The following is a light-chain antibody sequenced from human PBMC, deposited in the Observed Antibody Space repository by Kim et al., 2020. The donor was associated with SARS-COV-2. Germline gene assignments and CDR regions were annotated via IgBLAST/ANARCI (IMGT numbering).Light chain of an antibody. CDR3: QQYYTTPPMYT. CDR1: QSVFYSSNNKNY. Sequence: DIVMTQSPDSLAVSLGERATINCKSSQSVFYSSNNKNYLAWYQQKPGQPPKLLIYWASTRESGVPDRFSGSGSGTDFTLTISSLQAEDVAVYYCQQYYTTPPMYTFGQGTKLEI. J-gene: IGKJ2*01. V-gene: IGKV4-1*01. CDR2: WAS.